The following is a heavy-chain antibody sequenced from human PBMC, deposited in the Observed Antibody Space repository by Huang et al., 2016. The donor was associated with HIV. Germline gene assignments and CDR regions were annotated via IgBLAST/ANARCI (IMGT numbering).Heavy chain of an antibody. V-gene: IGHV7-4-1*02. CDR3: ARDSGYYRYFDY. CDR2: INPNTSNP. Sequence: QVQLVQSGSELKKPGASVKVSCKVSGYTFTAYQISWVRQAKGQGLGGMGWINPNTSNPTYAQGFTARVVFSLDTSVSTAYLQISSLKAEDTAVYFCARDSGYYRYFDYWGQGTLVTVSS. D-gene: IGHD3-22*01. J-gene: IGHJ4*02. CDR1: GYTFTAYQ.